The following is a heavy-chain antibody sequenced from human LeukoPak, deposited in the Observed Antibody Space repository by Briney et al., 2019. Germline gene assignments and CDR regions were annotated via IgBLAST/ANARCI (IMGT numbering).Heavy chain of an antibody. V-gene: IGHV1-69*04. CDR2: IIPALNIT. Sequence: SVKVSCKTSGGXFSSSAITWVRQAPGQGLEWMGRIIPALNITSYAQKFQGRVTITADTSTSTAYMELSSLRSEETAVYYCARDQGLTAPPPYGLDVWGQGTSVTVSS. CDR3: ARDQGLTAPPPYGLDV. CDR1: GGXFSSSA. D-gene: IGHD5-18*01. J-gene: IGHJ6*02.